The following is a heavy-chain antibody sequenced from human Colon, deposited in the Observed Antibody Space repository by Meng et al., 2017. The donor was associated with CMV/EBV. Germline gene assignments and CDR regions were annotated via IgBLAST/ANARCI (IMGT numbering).Heavy chain of an antibody. V-gene: IGHV3-20*04. D-gene: IGHD4-11*01. CDR1: GFTFEDYG. Sequence: GESLKISCVGSGFTFEDYGMGWVRQAPGKGLEWVADIIWNGDMRGYAGSVRGRFTISRDNAKNSLYLQMNNLRADDTALYYCAREKDYNNHRFDFWGQGTQVTVSS. CDR3: AREKDYNNHRFDF. CDR2: IIWNGDMR. J-gene: IGHJ4*02.